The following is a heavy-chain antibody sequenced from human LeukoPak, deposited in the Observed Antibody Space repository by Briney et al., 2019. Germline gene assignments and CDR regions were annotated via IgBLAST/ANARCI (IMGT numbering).Heavy chain of an antibody. V-gene: IGHV3-43*01. Sequence: GSLRLSCAASGFTFSDYTMHWVRQRPGTGLEWVSLITWNGDNRDYADSVKGRFTISRDNSENLLLLKMNSLRPEDTALYFCVKDAGGSTYSFDQWGQGTLVSVSS. CDR3: VKDAGGSTYSFDQ. J-gene: IGHJ4*02. CDR2: ITWNGDNR. CDR1: GFTFSDYT. D-gene: IGHD2-15*01.